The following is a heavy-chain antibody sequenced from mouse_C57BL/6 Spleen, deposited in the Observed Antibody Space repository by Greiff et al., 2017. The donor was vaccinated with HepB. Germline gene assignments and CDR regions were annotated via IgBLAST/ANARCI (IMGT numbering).Heavy chain of an antibody. D-gene: IGHD1-2*01. V-gene: IGHV5-9-1*02. CDR2: ISSGGDYI. CDR3: TREYYGGFAY. J-gene: IGHJ3*01. CDR1: GFTFSSYA. Sequence: EVHLVESGEGLVKPGGSLKLSCAASGFTFSSYAMSWVRQTPEKRLEWVAYISSGGDYIYYADTVKGRFTISRDNARNTLYLQMSSLKSEDTAMYYCTREYYGGFAYWGQGTLVTVSA.